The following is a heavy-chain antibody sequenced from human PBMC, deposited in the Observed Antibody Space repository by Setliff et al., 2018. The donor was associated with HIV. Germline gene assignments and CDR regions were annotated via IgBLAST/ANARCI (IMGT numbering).Heavy chain of an antibody. CDR2: ISSNGGST. CDR1: GFTFSSYF. CDR3: TTGID. V-gene: IGHV3-64*02. D-gene: IGHD2-21*01. J-gene: IGHJ4*02. Sequence: GGSLRLSCAASGFTFSSYFMHWVRQAPGKGLEYVSAISSNGGSTYYADSVKGRFTISRDDSKNTLYLQLNSLKIEDTAVYYCTTGIDWGQGTLVTVSS.